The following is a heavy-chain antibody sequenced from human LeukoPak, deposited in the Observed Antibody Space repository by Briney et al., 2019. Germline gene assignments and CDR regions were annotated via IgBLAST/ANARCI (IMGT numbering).Heavy chain of an antibody. D-gene: IGHD2-15*01. V-gene: IGHV1-3*01. CDR2: MNAGNGNT. CDR1: GYTFTSYA. CDR3: ARDATYCRGSTCSYYGLDV. Sequence: GASVKVSCKASGYTFTSYAMHWVRQAPGQGFEWMGWMNAGNGNTKYSQKFQGRVSISRDTSATTAYMELSSLTSEDTAVYYCARDATYCRGSTCSYYGLDVWGQGTTVTVSS. J-gene: IGHJ6*02.